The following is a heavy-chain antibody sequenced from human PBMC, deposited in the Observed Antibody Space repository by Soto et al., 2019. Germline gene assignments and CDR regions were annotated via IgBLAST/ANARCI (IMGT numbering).Heavy chain of an antibody. CDR1: GYTFTSYW. J-gene: IGHJ3*02. D-gene: IGHD5-18*01. V-gene: IGHV5-10-1*01. Sequence: GESLKISCRGSGYTFTSYWISWVRQMPGKGLDWMGRIDPTDSYTNYRPSLQGHVTMSVDKSISTAYLQWSSLKASDTAIYYCARPSNLGLDTDAFDIWGQGTMVTVSS. CDR2: IDPTDSYT. CDR3: ARPSNLGLDTDAFDI.